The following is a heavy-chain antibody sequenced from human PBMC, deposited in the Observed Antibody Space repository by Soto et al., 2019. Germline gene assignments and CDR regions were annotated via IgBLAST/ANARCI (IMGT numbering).Heavy chain of an antibody. Sequence: SETLSLTCTVSGGSISSGDYYWSWIRQPPGKGLEWIGYIYYSGSTYYNPSLKSRVTISVDTSKNQFSLKLSSVTAADTAVYYCARQGSSSPHYYYYYGMDVWGQGTTVTVSS. CDR2: IYYSGST. V-gene: IGHV4-30-4*01. CDR1: GGSISSGDYY. J-gene: IGHJ6*02. CDR3: ARQGSSSPHYYYYYGMDV. D-gene: IGHD6-6*01.